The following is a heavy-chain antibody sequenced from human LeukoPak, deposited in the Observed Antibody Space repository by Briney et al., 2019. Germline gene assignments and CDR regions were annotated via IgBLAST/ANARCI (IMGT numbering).Heavy chain of an antibody. V-gene: IGHV4-31*03. CDR2: IYYTGST. D-gene: IGHD5-18*01. CDR1: GGSINSGGYF. CDR3: ARQPSYGPTYPFDY. J-gene: IGHJ4*02. Sequence: SETLSLTCTVSGGSINSGGYFWNWIRQHPGRGLEWIGSIYYTGSTSYYPSLKSRLTISIATSKNQFSLRLNSVIAADTAMYYCARQPSYGPTYPFDYWGQGTLVTVSS.